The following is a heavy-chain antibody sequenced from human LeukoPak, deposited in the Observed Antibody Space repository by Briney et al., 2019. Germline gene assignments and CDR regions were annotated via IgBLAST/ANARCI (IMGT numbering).Heavy chain of an antibody. CDR3: ASHIGLGYPHGYPYFDY. Sequence: SETLSLTYTVSGGPISSYYWSWIRQPPGKGLEWIGYIYYSGSTNYNPSLKSRVTISVDTSKNQFSLTLTSVTAADTAVYYFASHIGLGYPHGYPYFDYWGQGTLVTVSS. CDR1: GGPISSYY. D-gene: IGHD5-18*01. CDR2: IYYSGST. J-gene: IGHJ4*02. V-gene: IGHV4-59*08.